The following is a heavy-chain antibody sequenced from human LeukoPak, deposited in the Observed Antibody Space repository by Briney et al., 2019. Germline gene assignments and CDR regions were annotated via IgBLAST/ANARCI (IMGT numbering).Heavy chain of an antibody. J-gene: IGHJ4*02. CDR1: GGSFSDYH. D-gene: IGHD6-19*01. Sequence: PSETLSLTCIVYGGSFSDYHWTWIRQPPGKGLEWIGEINHSGSTNYNPSLKSRVTMSVDTSKKQFSLKLSSVTAADTAVYYCARDPVAGTRGRDYWGQGTLVTVSS. CDR2: INHSGST. V-gene: IGHV4-34*01. CDR3: ARDPVAGTRGRDY.